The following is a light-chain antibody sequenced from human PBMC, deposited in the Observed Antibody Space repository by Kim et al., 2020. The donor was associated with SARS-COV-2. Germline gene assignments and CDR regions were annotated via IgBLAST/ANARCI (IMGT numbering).Light chain of an antibody. CDR2: EVT. V-gene: IGLV2-18*02. J-gene: IGLJ2*01. Sequence: QSALTQPPSVSGSPGQSVTISCTGSSSDVGNHNRVSWYQQPPGTVPKLVLYEVTNRPSGVPDRFSGSKSGNTASLTISGLQAEDEADYYCCSYINNTFDVVFGGGTQLTV. CDR1: SSDVGNHNR. CDR3: CSYINNTFDVV.